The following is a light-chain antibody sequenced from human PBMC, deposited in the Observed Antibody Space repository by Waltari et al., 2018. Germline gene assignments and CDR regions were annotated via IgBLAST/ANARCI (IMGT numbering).Light chain of an antibody. CDR2: VTS. J-gene: IGKJ3*01. CDR1: QTVNSAH. V-gene: IGKV3-20*01. Sequence: EFVLTQSPGTLSLSPGERATLSCRASQTVNSAHTSWYQQKAGQPPRLLVYVTSTRATGIPDRFRGSGSGTDFTLTISRLEPEDSAVYYCQQYDGNVFTIGPGSVVEI. CDR3: QQYDGNVFT.